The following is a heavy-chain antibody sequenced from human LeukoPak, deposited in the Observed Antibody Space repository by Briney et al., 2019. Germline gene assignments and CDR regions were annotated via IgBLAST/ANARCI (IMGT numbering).Heavy chain of an antibody. CDR2: INWNGGST. CDR1: GFTFDDYG. Sequence: GGSLRLSCAASGFTFDDYGMSWVRQAPGKGLEWVSGINWNGGSTGYADSVKGRFTISRDNAKNSLYLQMNSLRAEDTALYYCARDRYYYDSSGYYPDYWGQGTLVTVSS. D-gene: IGHD3-22*01. J-gene: IGHJ4*02. V-gene: IGHV3-20*04. CDR3: ARDRYYYDSSGYYPDY.